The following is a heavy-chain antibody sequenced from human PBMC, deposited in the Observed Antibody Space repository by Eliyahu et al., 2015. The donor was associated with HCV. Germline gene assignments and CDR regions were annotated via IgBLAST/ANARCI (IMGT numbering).Heavy chain of an antibody. CDR2: ISGSGVYT. J-gene: IGHJ4*02. CDR1: GFXFSNYA. Sequence: EVQLVESGGGLVQPGGSLRLSCAASGFXFSNYALXWVRQAPGKGLEWVSAISGSGVYTHYADSVKGRFSISRDNSKNTLYLQLSSLRAEDTALYYCASDPLFYFDSTGYYSDYWGQGTLVTVSS. CDR3: ASDPLFYFDSTGYYSDY. V-gene: IGHV3-23*04. D-gene: IGHD3-22*01.